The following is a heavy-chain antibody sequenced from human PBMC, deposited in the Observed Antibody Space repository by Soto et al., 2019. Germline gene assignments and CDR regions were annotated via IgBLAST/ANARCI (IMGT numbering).Heavy chain of an antibody. V-gene: IGHV4-34*01. CDR3: ATGYTSQFDY. J-gene: IGHJ4*02. D-gene: IGHD5-18*01. CDR1: CGSFSGYY. CDR2: INHSGST. Sequence: SETLSLTCAVYCGSFSGYYWSWIRQPPGKGLEWIGEINHSGSTNYNPSLKSRVTISVDTSKNQFSLKLSSVTAADTAVYYCATGYTSQFDYWGQGTLVTVSS.